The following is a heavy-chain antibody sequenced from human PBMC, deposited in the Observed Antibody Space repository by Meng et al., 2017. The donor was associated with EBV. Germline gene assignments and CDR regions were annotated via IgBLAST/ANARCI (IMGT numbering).Heavy chain of an antibody. CDR1: GGTFRGDA. CDR3: ASESGRGFTPDY. J-gene: IGHJ4*02. CDR2: LIPMSDAP. V-gene: IGHV1-69*01. Sequence: QGQWVQSGAEGKRPGSPVEVSCKTSGGTFRGDAVSWVRQAPGQGLEWMGGLIPMSDAPHYAQKFQGRVTMTADESTNTHYMDLSGLRFEDTAVYYCASESGRGFTPDYWGQGTLVTVSS. D-gene: IGHD3-10*01.